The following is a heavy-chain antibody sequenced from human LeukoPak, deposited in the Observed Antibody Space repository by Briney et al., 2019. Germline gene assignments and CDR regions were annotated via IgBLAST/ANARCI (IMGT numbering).Heavy chain of an antibody. CDR3: ARHDSSSWINWFDP. D-gene: IGHD6-13*01. CDR2: INHSGNT. Sequence: SETLSLTCAVYGGSFSSYHWSWIRQPPGKGLEWIGEINHSGNTNSNPSLKSRVTISVDTSKNQFSLKLSSVTAADTAVYYCARHDSSSWINWFDPWGQGTLVTVSS. J-gene: IGHJ5*02. CDR1: GGSFSSYH. V-gene: IGHV4-34*01.